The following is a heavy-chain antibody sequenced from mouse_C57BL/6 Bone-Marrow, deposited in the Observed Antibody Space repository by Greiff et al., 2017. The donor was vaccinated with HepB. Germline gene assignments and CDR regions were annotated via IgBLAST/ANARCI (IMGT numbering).Heavy chain of an antibody. D-gene: IGHD1-1*01. J-gene: IGHJ4*01. CDR2: ISSGGSYT. CDR3: ARTYYGSYAMDY. V-gene: IGHV5-6*02. Sequence: DVKLVESGGDLVKPGGSLKLSCAASGFTFSSYGMSWVRQTPDKRLEWIATISSGGSYTYYPDSVKGRFTISRDNAKNTLYLQMSSLKSEDTAMYYCARTYYGSYAMDYWGQGTSVTVSS. CDR1: GFTFSSYG.